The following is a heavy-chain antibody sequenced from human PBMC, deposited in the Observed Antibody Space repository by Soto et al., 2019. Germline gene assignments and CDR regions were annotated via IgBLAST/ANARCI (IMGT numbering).Heavy chain of an antibody. J-gene: IGHJ4*02. CDR3: AKAGGAPQYYFDY. CDR1: GFTFSSYA. D-gene: IGHD3-10*01. V-gene: IGHV3-23*01. CDR2: ISGSGGST. Sequence: EVQLLESGGGLVQPGGSLRLSCAASGFTFSSYAMSWVRQAPGKGLEWVSAISGSGGSTYYADFVKGRFTISRDNSKNTLYLQMNSLRAEDTAVYYCAKAGGAPQYYFDYWGQGTLVTVSS.